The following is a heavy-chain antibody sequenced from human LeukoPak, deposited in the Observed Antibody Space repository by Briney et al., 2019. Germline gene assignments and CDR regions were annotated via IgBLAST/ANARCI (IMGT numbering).Heavy chain of an antibody. V-gene: IGHV3-30*18. Sequence: GRTLRLSCAASGFTFSTYGMHWVRQAPGKGLEWVAVISYDGSNKNYADSVKGRFTISRDNSKNTLYLQMNSLRAEDTAVYYCANQILGVVYWGQGTLVTVSS. CDR2: ISYDGSNK. D-gene: IGHD3-3*01. J-gene: IGHJ4*02. CDR1: GFTFSTYG. CDR3: ANQILGVVY.